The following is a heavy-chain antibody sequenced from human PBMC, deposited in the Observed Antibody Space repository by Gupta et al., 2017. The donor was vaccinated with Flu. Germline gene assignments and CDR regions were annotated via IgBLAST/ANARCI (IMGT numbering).Heavy chain of an antibody. D-gene: IGHD3-3*01. J-gene: IGHJ6*03. CDR2: SGGSGEPI. CDR3: ARKPLGFLERYYYMDV. Sequence: APGKGLEWVSHSGGSGEPIYYRDSVKGRFTISRDNARNSLFLQMNSLRAEDTAVYYCARKPLGFLERYYYMDVWGIGTTVTVSS. V-gene: IGHV3-48*03.